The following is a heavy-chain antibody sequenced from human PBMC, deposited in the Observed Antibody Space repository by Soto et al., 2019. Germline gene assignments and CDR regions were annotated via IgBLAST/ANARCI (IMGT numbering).Heavy chain of an antibody. J-gene: IGHJ6*02. D-gene: IGHD2-15*01. CDR1: GFTFSSYG. Sequence: QVQLVESGGGVVQPGRSLRLSCAASGFTFSSYGMHWVRQAPGKGLEWVAVISYDGNNKYYADSVKGRFTISRDNSKXXRXXQMNSLRAEDTAVYYCAKDEVLVVAVARDYYGMDVWGQGTTVTVSS. CDR2: ISYDGNNK. V-gene: IGHV3-30*18. CDR3: AKDEVLVVAVARDYYGMDV.